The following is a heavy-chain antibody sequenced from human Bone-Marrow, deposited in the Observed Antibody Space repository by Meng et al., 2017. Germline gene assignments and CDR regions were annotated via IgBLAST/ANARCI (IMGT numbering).Heavy chain of an antibody. CDR3: AKLNTYCGGDCPFDL. Sequence: SETLSLSCAVYGGSFSGYYWSWIRQPPGKGLEWIGEINHSGSTNYNPSLKSRVTISVDTSKNQFSLKLSSVTAADTAVYYCAKLNTYCGGDCPFDLWGHGTLVTVSS. V-gene: IGHV4-34*01. CDR1: GGSFSGYY. CDR2: INHSGST. J-gene: IGHJ2*01. D-gene: IGHD2-21*02.